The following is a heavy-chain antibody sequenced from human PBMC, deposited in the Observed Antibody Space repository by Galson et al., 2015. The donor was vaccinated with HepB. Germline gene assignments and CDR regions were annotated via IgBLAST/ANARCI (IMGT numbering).Heavy chain of an antibody. CDR1: GFTFHNYW. V-gene: IGHV3-7*01. J-gene: IGHJ4*02. CDR2: MKQDGGEK. CDR3: YDGHYSGR. D-gene: IGHD4-17*01. Sequence: SLRLSCAASGFTFHNYWMNWVRHTPGKGLEWVASMKQDGGEKHYLDAVRGQFTISGDAATNSLLLQMNSLRAEDTAVYHCYDGHYSGRWGRGTQVTVSS.